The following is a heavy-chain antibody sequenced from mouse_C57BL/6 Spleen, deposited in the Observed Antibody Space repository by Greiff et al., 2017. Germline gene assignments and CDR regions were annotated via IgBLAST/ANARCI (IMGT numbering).Heavy chain of an antibody. V-gene: IGHV1-55*01. D-gene: IGHD2-1*01. CDR3: ASLYYGGPELAY. J-gene: IGHJ3*01. Sequence: QVQLKQPGAELVKPGASVKMSCKASGYTFTSYWITWVKQRPGQGLEWIGDIYPGSGSTNYNEKFKSKATLTVDTSSSTAYMQLSSLTSAASAVYYCASLYYGGPELAYWGQGTLVTVSA. CDR1: GYTFTSYW. CDR2: IYPGSGST.